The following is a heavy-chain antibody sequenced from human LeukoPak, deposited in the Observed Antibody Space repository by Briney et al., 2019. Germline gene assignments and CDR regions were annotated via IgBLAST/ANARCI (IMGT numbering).Heavy chain of an antibody. CDR2: ISWNSGSI. V-gene: IGHV3-9*01. Sequence: GRSLRLSCAASGFTFDDYAMHWVRQAPGKGLEWVSGISWNSGSIGHADSVKGRFTISRDNAKNSLYLQMNSLRAEDTALYYCAKGPYYYDSSGYLDYWGQGTLVTVSS. J-gene: IGHJ4*02. CDR3: AKGPYYYDSSGYLDY. CDR1: GFTFDDYA. D-gene: IGHD3-22*01.